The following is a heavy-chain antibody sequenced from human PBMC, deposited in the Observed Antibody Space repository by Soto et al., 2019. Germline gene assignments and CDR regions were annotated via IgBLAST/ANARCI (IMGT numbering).Heavy chain of an antibody. V-gene: IGHV3-21*01. J-gene: IGHJ3*02. D-gene: IGHD6-19*01. CDR2: ISSSSSYI. CDR3: ASLKNGIAVAGYDAFDI. Sequence: GGSLRLSCAASGFTFSSYSMNWVRQAPGKGLEWVSSISSSSSYIYYADSVKGRFTISRDNAKNSLCLQMNSLRAEDTAVYYCASLKNGIAVAGYDAFDIWGQGTMVTVSS. CDR1: GFTFSSYS.